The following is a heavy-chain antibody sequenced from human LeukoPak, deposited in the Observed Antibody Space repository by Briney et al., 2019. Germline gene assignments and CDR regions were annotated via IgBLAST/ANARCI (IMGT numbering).Heavy chain of an antibody. Sequence: TGGSLRLSCAAPGFTLSSYAMSWVRQAPGKGLEWVSATSSSDAGTYYAESVRGRFTISRDNSKNTLFLQMNSLRAEDAAVYYCAKSGLNRFDYWGQGTLVTVSS. V-gene: IGHV3-23*01. CDR2: TSSSDAGT. CDR3: AKSGLNRFDY. J-gene: IGHJ4*02. CDR1: GFTLSSYA. D-gene: IGHD2-15*01.